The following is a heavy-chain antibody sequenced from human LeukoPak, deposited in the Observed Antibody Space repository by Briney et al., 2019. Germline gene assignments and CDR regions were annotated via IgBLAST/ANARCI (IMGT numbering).Heavy chain of an antibody. CDR2: ISGSGGST. V-gene: IGHV3-23*01. CDR1: GFTFSSYA. J-gene: IGHJ4*02. Sequence: GGSLTLSCAASGFTFSSYAMSWVRQAPGKGLEWVSAISGSGGSTYYADSVKGRFTISRDNSKNTLYLQMNSLRAEDMAVYYCAKGPSTYYDFWSGYLDYWGQGTLVTVSS. CDR3: AKGPSTYYDFWSGYLDY. D-gene: IGHD3-3*01.